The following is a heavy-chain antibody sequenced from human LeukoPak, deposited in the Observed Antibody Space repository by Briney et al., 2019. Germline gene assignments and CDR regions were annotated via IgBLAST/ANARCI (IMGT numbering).Heavy chain of an antibody. CDR3: ARDYSYYDFWSGYYTGVDYYYGMDV. J-gene: IGHJ6*02. V-gene: IGHV1-2*02. D-gene: IGHD3-3*01. CDR1: GYTFTGYY. Sequence: GASVKVSCKASGYTFTGYYMHWVRQAPGQGLEWMGWINPNSGGTNYAQKFQGRVTMTRDTSISTAYMELSRLRSDDTAVYYCARDYSYYDFWSGYYTGVDYYYGMDVWGQGTTVTDSS. CDR2: INPNSGGT.